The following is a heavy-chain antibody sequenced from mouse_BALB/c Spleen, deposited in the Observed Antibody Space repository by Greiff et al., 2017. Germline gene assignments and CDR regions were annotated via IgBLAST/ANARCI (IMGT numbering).Heavy chain of an antibody. CDR2: IDPENGNT. D-gene: IGHD2-4*01. CDR1: GFNIKDYY. J-gene: IGHJ3*01. V-gene: IGHV14-1*02. Sequence: EVKLQESGAELVRPGALVKLSCKASGFNIKDYYMHWVKQRPEQGLEWIGWIDPENGNTIYDPKFQGKASITADTSSNTAYLQLSSLTSEDTAVYYCARSRDYDGNWFAYWGQGTLVTVSA. CDR3: ARSRDYDGNWFAY.